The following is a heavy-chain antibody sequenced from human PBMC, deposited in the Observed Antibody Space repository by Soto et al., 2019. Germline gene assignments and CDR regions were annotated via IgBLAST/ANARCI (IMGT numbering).Heavy chain of an antibody. CDR1: GYSFTSYW. CDR3: ARLERYSTEENLDY. J-gene: IGHJ4*02. Sequence: PGESLKISCKGSGYSFTSYWISWVRQMPGKGLEYMGRIDPSGSYTKYSPSFQGHVTISADKSIITAYLQWSSLKASDTAMYYCARLERYSTEENLDYWGQGTLVTVSS. V-gene: IGHV5-10-1*01. CDR2: IDPSGSYT. D-gene: IGHD3-16*02.